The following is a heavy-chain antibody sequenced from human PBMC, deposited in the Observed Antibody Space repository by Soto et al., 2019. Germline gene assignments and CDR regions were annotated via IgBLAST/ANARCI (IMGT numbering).Heavy chain of an antibody. D-gene: IGHD3-22*01. Sequence: GESLKISCAASGFTFSSYWMSWVRQAPGKGLEWVANIKQDGSEKYYVDSVKGRFTISRDNAKNSLYLQMNSLRAEDTAVYYCARDTYYYDSSGYYELDYWGQGTLVTVSS. J-gene: IGHJ4*02. V-gene: IGHV3-7*05. CDR1: GFTFSSYW. CDR2: IKQDGSEK. CDR3: ARDTYYYDSSGYYELDY.